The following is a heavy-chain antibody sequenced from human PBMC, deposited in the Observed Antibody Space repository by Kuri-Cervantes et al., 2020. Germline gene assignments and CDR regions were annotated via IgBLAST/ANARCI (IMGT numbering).Heavy chain of an antibody. CDR3: ARGSIRGHFDY. J-gene: IGHJ4*02. CDR2: IYHSGIT. Sequence: GSLRLSCLVSGDSISSGHYYWGWIRQPPGKGLEWIASIYHSGITYYNPSLKSRLTISVDTSKNQFSLRLSSVTAADTAVYYCARGSIRGHFDYWGQGTLVTVSS. CDR1: GDSISSGHYY. V-gene: IGHV4-39*02. D-gene: IGHD2-21*01.